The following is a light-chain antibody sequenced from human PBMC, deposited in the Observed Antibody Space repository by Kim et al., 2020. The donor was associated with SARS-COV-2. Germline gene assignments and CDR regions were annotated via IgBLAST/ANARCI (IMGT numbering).Light chain of an antibody. Sequence: GQSVTISCNGTSSDVGGYTYVSWYQQHPGKAPNLMIYDVSKRPSGVPDRFSGSKSGNTASLTISGLQAEDEADYYCCSYAGSYTYVFGTGTKVTVL. CDR2: DVS. J-gene: IGLJ1*01. CDR3: CSYAGSYTYV. CDR1: SSDVGGYTY. V-gene: IGLV2-11*01.